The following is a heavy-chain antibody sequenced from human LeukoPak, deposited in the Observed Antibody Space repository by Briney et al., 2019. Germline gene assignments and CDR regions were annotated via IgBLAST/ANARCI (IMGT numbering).Heavy chain of an antibody. CDR3: AKEATHTYYDFWSGYNDYYYYMDV. J-gene: IGHJ6*03. CDR1: GFTFSSYG. V-gene: IGHV3-30*02. Sequence: GGSLRLSCAASGFTFSSYGMHWVRQAPGKGLEWVAFIRYDGSNKYYADSVKGRFTISRDNSKNTLYLQMNSLRAEDTAVYYCAKEATHTYYDFWSGYNDYYYYMDVWGKGTTVTVSS. D-gene: IGHD3-3*01. CDR2: IRYDGSNK.